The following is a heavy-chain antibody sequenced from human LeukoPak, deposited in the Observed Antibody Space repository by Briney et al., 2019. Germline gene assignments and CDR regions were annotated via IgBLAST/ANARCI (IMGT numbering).Heavy chain of an antibody. CDR2: ISGSGGST. CDR1: GFTYSNYE. D-gene: IGHD3-9*01. J-gene: IGHJ4*02. V-gene: IGHV3-23*01. CDR3: AHLGYDILTGYYN. Sequence: PGGSLRLSCAASGFTYSNYEMNWVRQAPGKGLEWVSGISGSGGSTYYADSVKGRFTVSRDNSKNMLYLQMNSLRAEDTAVYYYAHLGYDILTGYYNWGQGTLVFVSS.